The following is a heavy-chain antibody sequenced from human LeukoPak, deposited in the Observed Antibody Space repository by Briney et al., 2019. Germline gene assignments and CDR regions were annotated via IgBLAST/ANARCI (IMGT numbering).Heavy chain of an antibody. CDR1: GGSFSGYY. Sequence: SETLSLTCAVYGGSFSGYYWSWIRQPPGKGLEWIGEINHSGSTNYNPSLESRVTISVDTSKNQFSLKLSSVTAADTAVYYCAGAEVVVVAATRGLIVWFDPWGQGTLVTVSS. CDR2: INHSGST. J-gene: IGHJ5*02. CDR3: AGAEVVVVAATRGLIVWFDP. D-gene: IGHD2-15*01. V-gene: IGHV4-34*01.